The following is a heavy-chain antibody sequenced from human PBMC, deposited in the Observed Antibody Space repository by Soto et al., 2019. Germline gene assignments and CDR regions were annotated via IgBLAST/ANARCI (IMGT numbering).Heavy chain of an antibody. CDR2: IKSKTDGGTT. J-gene: IGHJ6*02. CDR1: GFTFSSSW. V-gene: IGHV3-15*07. CDR3: TTEIHDYYDSILRSGPDNYYYYGMDV. D-gene: IGHD3-22*01. Sequence: PGGPLRLSHAASGFTFSSSWMNWVRQAPGKGLEWVGRIKSKTDGGTTDYAAPVKGRFTISRDDSKNTLYLQMNSLKTEDTAVYYCTTEIHDYYDSILRSGPDNYYYYGMDVWGQGTTVTVSS.